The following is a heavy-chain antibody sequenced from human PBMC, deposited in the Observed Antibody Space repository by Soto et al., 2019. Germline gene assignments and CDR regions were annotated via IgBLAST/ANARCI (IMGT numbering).Heavy chain of an antibody. V-gene: IGHV4-30-4*01. CDR2: IYYSGST. J-gene: IGHJ5*02. CDR3: ARGGPYDFWSGAPVFNWFDP. CDR1: GDSISSDFY. Sequence: LSLTCTVSGDSISSDFYWSWIRQPPGQGLQWVGYIYYSGSTYYNPSLESRITLSVDMSKNQFSLNLSSVTAADTAVYYCARGGPYDFWSGAPVFNWFDPWGQGTLVTVSS. D-gene: IGHD3-3*01.